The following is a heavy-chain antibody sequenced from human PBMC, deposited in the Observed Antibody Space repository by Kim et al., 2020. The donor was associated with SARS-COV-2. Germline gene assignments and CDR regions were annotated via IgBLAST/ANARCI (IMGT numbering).Heavy chain of an antibody. D-gene: IGHD2-2*01. CDR1: GGSISSGGYS. J-gene: IGHJ6*02. Sequence: SETLSLTCAVSGGSISSGGYSWSWIRQPPGKGLEWIGYIYHSGSTYYNPSLKSRVTISVDRSKNQFSLKLSSVTAADTAVYYCARTHLGYCSSTSCRPGDYGMDVWGQGTTVTVSS. CDR3: ARTHLGYCSSTSCRPGDYGMDV. V-gene: IGHV4-30-2*01. CDR2: IYHSGST.